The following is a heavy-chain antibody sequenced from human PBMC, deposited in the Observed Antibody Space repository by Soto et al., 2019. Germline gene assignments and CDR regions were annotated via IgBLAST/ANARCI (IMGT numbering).Heavy chain of an antibody. D-gene: IGHD3-10*01. J-gene: IGHJ5*02. Sequence: QVQLVQSGAEVKKPGASVKVSCKVSGYTLTELSMHWVRQAPGKGLEWMGGFDPEDGETIYAQKFQGRVTMTEDTSTDTAYMELSSLRSEDTAVYYCATDKEGEDYYGSGSYWFDPWGQGTLVTVSS. V-gene: IGHV1-24*01. CDR2: FDPEDGET. CDR1: GYTLTELS. CDR3: ATDKEGEDYYGSGSYWFDP.